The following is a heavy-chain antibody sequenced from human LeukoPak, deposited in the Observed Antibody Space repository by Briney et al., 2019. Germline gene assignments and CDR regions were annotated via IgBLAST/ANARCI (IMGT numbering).Heavy chain of an antibody. V-gene: IGHV3-23*01. Sequence: GGSLRLSCAASGFTFRNYVMTWVRQAPGKGLEWVSLISDGGSSTHYADSVKGRFTISRDNSKNTLYLQMNSLRAEDTAVYYCAQRGQSGWHFDYWGQGTLVTVSS. D-gene: IGHD6-19*01. CDR2: ISDGGSST. CDR1: GFTFRNYV. J-gene: IGHJ4*02. CDR3: AQRGQSGWHFDY.